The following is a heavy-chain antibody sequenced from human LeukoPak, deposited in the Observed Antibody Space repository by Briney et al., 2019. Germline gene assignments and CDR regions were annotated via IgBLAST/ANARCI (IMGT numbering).Heavy chain of an antibody. V-gene: IGHV5-51*01. Sequence: LGESLRISCEGSGYSFATYWIVWVRQTPEEGLEWMGIIYPEDSETRYSPSCQGEVPISVDTSISTAYLQWNILKASDSAMYYCQVVVTPGPNYFDYWGQGTLVTVSS. J-gene: IGHJ4*02. CDR2: IYPEDSET. CDR3: QVVVTPGPNYFDY. CDR1: GYSFATYW. D-gene: IGHD3-22*01.